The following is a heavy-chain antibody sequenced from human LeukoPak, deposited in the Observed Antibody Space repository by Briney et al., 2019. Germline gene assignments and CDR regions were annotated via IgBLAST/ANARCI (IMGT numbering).Heavy chain of an antibody. J-gene: IGHJ4*02. Sequence: PGGSLRLSCAASGFTFSSYAMSWVRQAPGKGLELVSAISGSGGSTYYADSVKGRFTISRDNSKNTLYLQMNSLRAEDTAVYYCAKAGGAIAVAGTEDYWGQGTLVTVSS. V-gene: IGHV3-23*01. CDR3: AKAGGAIAVAGTEDY. CDR1: GFTFSSYA. D-gene: IGHD6-19*01. CDR2: ISGSGGST.